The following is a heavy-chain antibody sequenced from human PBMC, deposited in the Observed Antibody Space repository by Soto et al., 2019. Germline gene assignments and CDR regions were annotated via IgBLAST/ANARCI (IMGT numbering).Heavy chain of an antibody. CDR1: GFTFSSYA. Sequence: EVQLLESGGGLVQPGGSLRLSCAASGFTFSSYAMSWVRQAPGKGLEWVSAISGSGGSTYYADSVKGRFTISRDNSKNTMYLQLNSLRAEDTAVYYCAKDSNSRGWSDYYYGMDVWGQGTTVTVSS. J-gene: IGHJ6*02. D-gene: IGHD6-19*01. CDR2: ISGSGGST. CDR3: AKDSNSRGWSDYYYGMDV. V-gene: IGHV3-23*01.